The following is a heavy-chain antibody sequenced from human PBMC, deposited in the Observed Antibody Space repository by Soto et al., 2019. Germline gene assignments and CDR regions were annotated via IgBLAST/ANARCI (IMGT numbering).Heavy chain of an antibody. CDR1: GFTFSSYG. D-gene: IGHD2-15*01. Sequence: GESLKISCAASGFTFSSYGMHWVRQAPGKGLEWVAVIWYDGSNKYYADSVKGRFTISRDNSKNTLYLQMNSLRAEDTAVYYCARDRRRVVVAATKGGLVGAFDIWGQGTMVTVSS. J-gene: IGHJ3*02. CDR3: ARDRRRVVVAATKGGLVGAFDI. V-gene: IGHV3-33*01. CDR2: IWYDGSNK.